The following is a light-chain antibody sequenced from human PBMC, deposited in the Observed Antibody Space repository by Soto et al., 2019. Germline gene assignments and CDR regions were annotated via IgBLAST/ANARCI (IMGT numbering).Light chain of an antibody. V-gene: IGKV3-20*01. J-gene: IGKJ1*01. CDR1: QSVSTSY. CDR3: QQYYSTPWT. CDR2: GAS. Sequence: EIVLTQSPGTLSLSPGERATLSCRASQSVSTSYLAWYQQKPGQAPRLLIYGASSRATGIPDRFSGSGSGTDFTLTISSLQAEDVEVYSCQQYYSTPWTFGQGPKVEIK.